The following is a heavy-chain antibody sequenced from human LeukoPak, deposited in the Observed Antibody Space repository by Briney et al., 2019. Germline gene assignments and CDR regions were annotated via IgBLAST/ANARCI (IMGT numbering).Heavy chain of an antibody. CDR2: INPRGGTT. D-gene: IGHD3-22*01. J-gene: IGHJ4*02. CDR1: GYTFTGYY. Sequence: GASVKVSCKASGYTFTGYYMHWVRQAPGQGLEWMGLINPRGGTTSYAQKFQGRITMTRDTSTSTVYMELSSLRSEDTAMYYCARDRTHYYESSGYYSRWEYWGQGTLVTVSS. V-gene: IGHV1-46*01. CDR3: ARDRTHYYESSGYYSRWEY.